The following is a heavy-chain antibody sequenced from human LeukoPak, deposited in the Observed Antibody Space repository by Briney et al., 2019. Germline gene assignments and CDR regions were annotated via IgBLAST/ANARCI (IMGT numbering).Heavy chain of an antibody. D-gene: IGHD7-27*01. J-gene: IGHJ2*01. CDR3: ARRGLGNRLWYFDL. Sequence: GESLKISCKGAGYSFTSYWIGWVRQMPGKGLEWMGIIYPGDSDTRYSPSFQGQVTVSADKSISTAYLQWSSLKASDSAMYYCARRGLGNRLWYFDLWGRGTLVSASS. V-gene: IGHV5-51*01. CDR1: GYSFTSYW. CDR2: IYPGDSDT.